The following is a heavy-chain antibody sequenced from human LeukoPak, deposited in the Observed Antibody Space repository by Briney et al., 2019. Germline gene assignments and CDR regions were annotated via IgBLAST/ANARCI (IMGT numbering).Heavy chain of an antibody. J-gene: IGHJ4*02. Sequence: GASVKVSCKASGYTFTSYGISWVRQAPGQGLEWMGWISAYNGNTNYAQKLQGRVTMTTDTSTSTAYMELRSLRSDDTAVYYCAATEYDYVWGSYRLLDYWGQGTLVTVSS. CDR3: AATEYDYVWGSYRLLDY. V-gene: IGHV1-18*01. CDR1: GYTFTSYG. D-gene: IGHD3-16*02. CDR2: ISAYNGNT.